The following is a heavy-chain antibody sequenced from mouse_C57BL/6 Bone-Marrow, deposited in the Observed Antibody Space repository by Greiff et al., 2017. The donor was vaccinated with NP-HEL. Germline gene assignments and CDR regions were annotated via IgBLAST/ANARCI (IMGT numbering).Heavy chain of an antibody. V-gene: IGHV1-64*01. J-gene: IGHJ1*03. Sequence: QVQLQQPGAELVKPGASVKLSCKASGYTFTSYWMHWVKQRPGQGLEWIGMIHPNSGSTNYNEKFKSKATLTVDKSSSTAYMQLSSLTSEDSAVYYCARKPLDSTMVTSWYFDVWGTGTTVTVSS. CDR3: ARKPLDSTMVTSWYFDV. CDR2: IHPNSGST. CDR1: GYTFTSYW. D-gene: IGHD2-2*01.